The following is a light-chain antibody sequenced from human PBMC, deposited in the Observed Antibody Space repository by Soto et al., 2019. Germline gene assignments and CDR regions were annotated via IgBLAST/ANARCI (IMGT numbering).Light chain of an antibody. CDR1: QSVSSSY. CDR2: GAS. CDR3: QQQRRSPPAM. Sequence: EIVLTQSPGTLSLSPGERATLSCRASQSVSSSYLAWYQQKPGQAPRLLIYGASSRANGIPDRFSGSGSGTDFTLTVCTLAPDDFALHYCQQQRRSPPAMLGLGTRLQI. V-gene: IGKV3-20*01. J-gene: IGKJ1*01.